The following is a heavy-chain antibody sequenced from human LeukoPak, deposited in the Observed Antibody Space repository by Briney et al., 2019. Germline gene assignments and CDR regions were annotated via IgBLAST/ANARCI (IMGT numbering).Heavy chain of an antibody. CDR3: ARDGSGYPYYMDV. D-gene: IGHD5-12*01. CDR1: GGTFSSYA. CDR2: IIPIFGTA. Sequence: SVTVSCKASGGTFSSYAISWVRQAPGQGLEWMGGIIPIFGTANYAQKFQGRVTITTDESTSTAYMDLRSLRSDDTAVYYCARDGSGYPYYMDVWGKGTTVTVSS. V-gene: IGHV1-69*05. J-gene: IGHJ6*03.